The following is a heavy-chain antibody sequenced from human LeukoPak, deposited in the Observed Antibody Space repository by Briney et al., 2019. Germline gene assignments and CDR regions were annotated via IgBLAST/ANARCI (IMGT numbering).Heavy chain of an antibody. CDR2: IYSGGST. J-gene: IGHJ4*02. CDR3: AKDLYGDYNFDC. Sequence: GGSLRLSCAASGFTVSSNYMSWVRQAPGKGLEWVSVIYSGGSTYYADSVKGRFTISRDNSKNTLYLQMNSLRAEDTAVYYCAKDLYGDYNFDCWGQGTLVTVSS. D-gene: IGHD4-17*01. CDR1: GFTVSSNY. V-gene: IGHV3-53*01.